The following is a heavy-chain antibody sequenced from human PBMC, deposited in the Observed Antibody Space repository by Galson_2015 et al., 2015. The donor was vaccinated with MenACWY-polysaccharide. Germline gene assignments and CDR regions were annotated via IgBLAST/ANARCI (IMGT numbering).Heavy chain of an antibody. Sequence: SLRLSCAASGFTFSSYGMHWVRQAPGKGLEWVTYITYDGSDQNYARSVKGRFTISRDNSKSMLYLQMDSLRAEDTAVYHCARFPHDVWTGYYPNWYFDRWGRGTLVTVSS. J-gene: IGHJ2*01. V-gene: IGHV3-30*03. D-gene: IGHD3/OR15-3a*01. CDR1: GFTFSSYG. CDR3: ARFPHDVWTGYYPNWYFDR. CDR2: ITYDGSDQ.